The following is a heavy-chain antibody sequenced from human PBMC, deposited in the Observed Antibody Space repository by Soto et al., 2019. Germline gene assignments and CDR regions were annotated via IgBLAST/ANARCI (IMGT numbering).Heavy chain of an antibody. J-gene: IGHJ6*02. CDR3: ARTLGYCISTSCYTYYYGMDV. V-gene: IGHV1-8*01. CDR1: GYTFTSYD. Sequence: ASVKVSCKASGYTFTSYDINWVRQATGQGIEWMGWINPNTGYTDYAQNFQGRVTMTGNTSITTAYMELSSLRSEDTAVYYCARTLGYCISTSCYTYYYGMDVWGQGTTVTVSS. CDR2: INPNTGYT. D-gene: IGHD2-2*02.